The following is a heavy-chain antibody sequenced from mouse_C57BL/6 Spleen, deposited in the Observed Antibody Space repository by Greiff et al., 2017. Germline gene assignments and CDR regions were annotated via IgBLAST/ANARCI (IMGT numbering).Heavy chain of an antibody. CDR2: IYPGSGST. CDR3: VGGYDGYSFAY. CDR1: GYTFTSYW. Sequence: QVHVKQPGAELVKPGASVKMSCKASGYTFTSYWITWVKQRPGQGLEWIGDIYPGSGSTNYNEKFKSKATLTVNTSSSTAYMQLSSLTSEDSAVYYCVGGYDGYSFAYWGQGTLVTVSA. D-gene: IGHD2-3*01. V-gene: IGHV1-55*01. J-gene: IGHJ3*01.